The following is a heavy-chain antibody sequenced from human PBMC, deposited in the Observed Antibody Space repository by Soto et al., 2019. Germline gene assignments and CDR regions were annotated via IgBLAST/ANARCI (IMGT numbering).Heavy chain of an antibody. Sequence: PGGSLRLSCAASGFTFSNAWMSWVRQAPGKALEWVGRIKSKTDGGTTDYAAPVKGRFTISRDDSKNTLYLQMNSLKTEDTAVYYCTTDIVVVPAAIPYYYYGMDVWGQGTTVTVSS. V-gene: IGHV3-15*01. D-gene: IGHD2-2*01. J-gene: IGHJ6*02. CDR1: GFTFSNAW. CDR2: IKSKTDGGTT. CDR3: TTDIVVVPAAIPYYYYGMDV.